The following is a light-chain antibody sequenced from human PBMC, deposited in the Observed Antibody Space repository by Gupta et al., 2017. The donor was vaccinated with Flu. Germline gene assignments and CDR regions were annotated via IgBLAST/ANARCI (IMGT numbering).Light chain of an antibody. Sequence: QSLLTQPPSASGTPGQPVTMSCSGGRSGIGANTVNWYQQLPGTAPRLLIYATDQRPSGVPDRFSGSKSGSSASLAISGLRSDDEAYYYCSVWDDSLNNRLFGGGTRLTAL. CDR3: SVWDDSLNNRL. V-gene: IGLV1-44*01. CDR1: RSGIGANT. CDR2: ATD. J-gene: IGLJ3*02.